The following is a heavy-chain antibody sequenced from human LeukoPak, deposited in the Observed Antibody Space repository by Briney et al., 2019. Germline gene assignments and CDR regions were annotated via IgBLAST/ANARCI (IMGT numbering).Heavy chain of an antibody. CDR1: GGTFSSYA. V-gene: IGHV1-69*05. J-gene: IGHJ3*02. CDR2: IIPIFGTP. Sequence: SVKVSCKASGGTFSSYAVNWVRQAPGQGLEWMGGIIPIFGTPDYAQKFQGRVTIIRDESTSTDHMELSSLRSEDTAVYYCASPVIAAAGHGAFNIWGQGTMVTVSS. CDR3: ASPVIAAAGHGAFNI. D-gene: IGHD6-13*01.